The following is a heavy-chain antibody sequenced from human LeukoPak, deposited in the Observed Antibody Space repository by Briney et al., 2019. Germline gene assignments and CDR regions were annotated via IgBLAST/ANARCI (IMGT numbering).Heavy chain of an antibody. CDR2: ISSSGSTI. CDR1: GFTFSSYE. Sequence: GGSLRLSCAASGFTFSSYEMNWVRQAPGKGLEWVSYISSSGSTIYYADSGKGRFTISRDNAKNSLYLQMNSLRAEDTAVYYCARDRLPYYYDSSGFYSYYGMDVWGQGTTVTVSS. J-gene: IGHJ6*02. D-gene: IGHD3-22*01. CDR3: ARDRLPYYYDSSGFYSYYGMDV. V-gene: IGHV3-48*03.